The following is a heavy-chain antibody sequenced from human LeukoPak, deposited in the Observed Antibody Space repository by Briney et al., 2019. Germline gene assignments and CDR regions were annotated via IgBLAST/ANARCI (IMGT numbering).Heavy chain of an antibody. Sequence: GGSLRLSCAASRFTFSSYAMSWVRQAPGKGLEWVSAISGSGGSTYYADSVKGRFTISRDNSKNTLYLQMNSLRAEDTAVYYCAKAPWVGDYFRIFDYWGQGTLVTVSS. CDR3: AKAPWVGDYFRIFDY. J-gene: IGHJ4*02. CDR2: ISGSGGST. D-gene: IGHD2/OR15-2a*01. CDR1: RFTFSSYA. V-gene: IGHV3-23*01.